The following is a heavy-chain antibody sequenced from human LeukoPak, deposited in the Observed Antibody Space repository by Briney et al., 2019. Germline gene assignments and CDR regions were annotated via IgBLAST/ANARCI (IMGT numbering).Heavy chain of an antibody. J-gene: IGHJ4*02. D-gene: IGHD1-26*01. V-gene: IGHV4/OR15-8*01. Sequence: SETLSLTCDVSGGSINSTNWWNWVRQPPGKGLEWIGEIHHDGRINYNPSLKSRVTLSVDKSKNQFSLKLSSVTAADTAVYYCASLGWELPTPPDFDYWGQGTLVTVSS. CDR2: IHHDGRI. CDR3: ASLGWELPTPPDFDY. CDR1: GGSINSTNW.